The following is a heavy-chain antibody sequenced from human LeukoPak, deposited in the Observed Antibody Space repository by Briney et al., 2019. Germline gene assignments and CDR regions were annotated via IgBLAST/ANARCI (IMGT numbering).Heavy chain of an antibody. J-gene: IGHJ4*02. CDR1: GITLSNYG. V-gene: IGHV3-23*01. D-gene: IGHD3-22*01. CDR2: ISDSGGSK. Sequence: PGGSLRLSCAVSGITLSNYGMSWVRQAPGKGLEWVAGISDSGGSKTYADSVKGRFTISRDNPENTLYLQMNSLRAEDTAVYFCARRGVVIRVILVGFHKEAFYFDSWGQGALVTVSS. CDR3: ARRGVVIRVILVGFHKEAFYFDS.